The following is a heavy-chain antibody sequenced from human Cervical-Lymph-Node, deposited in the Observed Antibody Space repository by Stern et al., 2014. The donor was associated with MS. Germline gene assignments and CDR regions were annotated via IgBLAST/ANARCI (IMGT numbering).Heavy chain of an antibody. Sequence: EVHLVESGGGLVQPGRSLRLSCAASGFTFDDYGMYWVRQTPGKGLEGVSGISWDSGRLGYADSVKGRFTISRDNAKNFLYLQMNSLRPEDTALYYCAKGGGDYGFGWFDPWGQGTLVTVSS. CDR3: AKGGGDYGFGWFDP. D-gene: IGHD4-17*01. J-gene: IGHJ5*02. CDR2: ISWDSGRL. CDR1: GFTFDDYG. V-gene: IGHV3-9*01.